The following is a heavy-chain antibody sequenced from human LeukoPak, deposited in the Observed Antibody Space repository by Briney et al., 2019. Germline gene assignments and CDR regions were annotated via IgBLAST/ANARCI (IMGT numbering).Heavy chain of an antibody. D-gene: IGHD4-11*01. V-gene: IGHV3-7*01. CDR1: GFIFSTYW. CDR3: AREIIVTTFPDY. J-gene: IGHJ4*02. Sequence: GGSLRLSCEASGFIFSTYWMTWVRQAPGKGLEWVANITQDGSEKHYVDSVKGRFTISRDNAKNSLYLQMNSLRAEDTAVYYCAREIIVTTFPDYWGQGTLVTVSS. CDR2: ITQDGSEK.